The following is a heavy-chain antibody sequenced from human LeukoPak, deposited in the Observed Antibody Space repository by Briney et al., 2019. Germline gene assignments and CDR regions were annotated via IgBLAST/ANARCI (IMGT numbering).Heavy chain of an antibody. V-gene: IGHV4-39*07. CDR1: GGSISSSSYY. D-gene: IGHD5-12*01. J-gene: IGHJ3*02. Sequence: SETLSLTCTVSGGSISSSSYYWGWIRRPPGKGLEWIGSIYYSGSTYYNPSLKSRVTISVDTSKNQFSLKLSSVTAADTAVYYCARPPGYSGYDWGAFDIWGQGTMVTVSA. CDR2: IYYSGST. CDR3: ARPPGYSGYDWGAFDI.